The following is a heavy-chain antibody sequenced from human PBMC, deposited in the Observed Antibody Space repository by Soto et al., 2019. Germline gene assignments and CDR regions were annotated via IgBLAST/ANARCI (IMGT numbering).Heavy chain of an antibody. Sequence: QVQLVQSGAEVRKPGSSVKVSCKASGGTFNYNXXXXXRQAPGQGLEWMGGLVPIFGTPNYAQKFQGRVTXIADDSTXXAXXXXXSXTFEDTAVYYCASGSGLNWFDPWGQGTLVTVSS. D-gene: IGHD6-19*01. CDR2: LVPIFGTP. CDR3: ASGSGLNWFDP. CDR1: GGTFNYNX. J-gene: IGHJ5*02. V-gene: IGHV1-69*12.